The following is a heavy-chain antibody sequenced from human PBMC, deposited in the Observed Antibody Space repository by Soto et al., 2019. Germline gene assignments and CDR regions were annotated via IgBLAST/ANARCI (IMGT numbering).Heavy chain of an antibody. CDR3: TPSYCGSSLCFYYFDC. V-gene: IGHV3-15*01. D-gene: IGHD2-2*01. J-gene: IGHJ4*02. CDR1: GFTFTNAW. CDR2: IKSEADDGATT. Sequence: EVQLVGSGGGLVKPGGSLRLSCAASGFTFTNAWMNWVRQAPGKGLEWVGHIKSEADDGATTDYAAPVKGRFTISRDELKNPLHLQMNRLKTDDTAIYYCTPSYCGSSLCFYYFDCWGQGTLVSVSS.